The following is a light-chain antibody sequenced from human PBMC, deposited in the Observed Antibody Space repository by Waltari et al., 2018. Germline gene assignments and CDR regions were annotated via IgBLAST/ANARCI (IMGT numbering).Light chain of an antibody. CDR2: GNN. V-gene: IGLV1-44*01. CDR1: SSNIGTHT. CDR3: AAWDDSRNGWV. Sequence: QSVLTQPPSASGTLGQRVIISCSGSSSNIGTHTVNWYQQLPGTAPKLLIFGNNQRPSGVPDRISGSKSGTSASLAISGLQSEDEVHYYCAAWDDSRNGWVFGGGTQLTVL. J-gene: IGLJ3*02.